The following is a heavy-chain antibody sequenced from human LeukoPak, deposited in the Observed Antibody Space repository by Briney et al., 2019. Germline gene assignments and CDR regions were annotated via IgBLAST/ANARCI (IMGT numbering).Heavy chain of an antibody. Sequence: SETLSLTCAVYGGSFSGYYWSWIRQPPGKGLEWIGEINHSGSTNYNPSLKSRVTISVDTSKNQFSLKLSSVTAADTAVYYCARGRLFFNLFDPWGQGTLVTVSS. D-gene: IGHD2-21*01. J-gene: IGHJ5*02. CDR2: INHSGST. CDR3: ARGRLFFNLFDP. V-gene: IGHV4-34*01. CDR1: GGSFSGYY.